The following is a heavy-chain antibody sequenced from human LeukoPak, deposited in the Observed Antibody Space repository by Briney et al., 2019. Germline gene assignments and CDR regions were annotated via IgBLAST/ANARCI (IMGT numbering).Heavy chain of an antibody. CDR3: ARPTDGYNYGPLEY. Sequence: SVKLSCKASGATLSRSAFAWVRQSPGQGLEWMGGTIPIFGTPNYPQKFQGRVTIAADESTNTAYMELTNLSSDDTAVYFCARPTDGYNYGPLEYWGRGTLVTVSS. J-gene: IGHJ4*02. V-gene: IGHV1-69*13. D-gene: IGHD5-24*01. CDR1: GATLSRSA. CDR2: TIPIFGTP.